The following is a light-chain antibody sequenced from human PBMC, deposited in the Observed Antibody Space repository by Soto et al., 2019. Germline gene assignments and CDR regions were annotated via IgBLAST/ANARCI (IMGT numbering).Light chain of an antibody. CDR1: QSINDW. CDR2: GAS. CDR3: QHYDSFLST. J-gene: IGKJ2*01. Sequence: DVQMTQSPSTLSASVGDIITITCRASQSINDWLAWYQQKPGKAPKLLIYGASSLESGVPSRFSGSGFVTEFTLTISSLQPDDFATYCCQHYDSFLSTFGQGTKLEIK. V-gene: IGKV1-5*01.